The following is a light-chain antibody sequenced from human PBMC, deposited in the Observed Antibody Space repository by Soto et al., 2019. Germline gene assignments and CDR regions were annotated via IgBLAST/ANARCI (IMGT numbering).Light chain of an antibody. CDR1: QSVSSN. V-gene: IGKV3-11*01. CDR3: QQRAGWPPT. Sequence: EIVMTQSTATLSVSPGERASLSCRASQSVSSNLAWYQQKPGQAPRLLIYDASNRANGIPARFTGSGSGTDFTLTISSLEPEDFAVYFCQQRAGWPPTFGGGTKVDI. CDR2: DAS. J-gene: IGKJ4*01.